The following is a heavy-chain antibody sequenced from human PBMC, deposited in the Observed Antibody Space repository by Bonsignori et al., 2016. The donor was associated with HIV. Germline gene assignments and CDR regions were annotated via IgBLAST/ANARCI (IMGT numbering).Heavy chain of an antibody. J-gene: IGHJ6*02. Sequence: QVQLQESGPGLVKPSETLSLTCSVSGYSISSAYLWGWIRQSPEKGLEWMGSIAHNGRTYEIPALRSRVTISMDVSKNQFFLRLTSVTAADTALYYCVREFGDWNRGWNYYHGLDVWGQGTAITVSS. D-gene: IGHD2-21*02. CDR1: GYSISSAYL. V-gene: IGHV4-38-2*02. CDR2: IAHNGRT. CDR3: VREFGDWNRGWNYYHGLDV.